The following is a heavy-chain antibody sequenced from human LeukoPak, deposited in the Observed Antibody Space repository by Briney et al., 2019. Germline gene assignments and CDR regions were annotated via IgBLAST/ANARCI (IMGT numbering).Heavy chain of an antibody. CDR3: ARDNAFDI. V-gene: IGHV3-48*04. CDR1: GFTVSNDY. CDR2: ISSSSSTI. Sequence: PGGSLTLSCAASGFTVSNDYMAWVRQAPGKGLEWVSYISSSSSTIYYADSVKGRFTISRDNAKNSLYLQMNSLRAEDTAVYYCARDNAFDIWGQGTMVTVSS. J-gene: IGHJ3*02.